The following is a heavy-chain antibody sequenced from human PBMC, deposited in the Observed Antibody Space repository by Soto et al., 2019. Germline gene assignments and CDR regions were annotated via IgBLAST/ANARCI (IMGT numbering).Heavy chain of an antibody. CDR2: IYYSGST. V-gene: IGHV4-61*01. J-gene: IGHJ4*02. CDR1: GGSVSTGYS. Sequence: QVQLQESGPGLVKPSETLSLTCTVSGGSVSTGYSWTWIRQPPGKGLEWIGSIYYSGSTKYNPSRKSGVPIQLATSKNHISLKLHSQPAADTAVYYCGRVPLTGDRIYYFDYWGQGTLVSLS. D-gene: IGHD7-27*01. CDR3: GRVPLTGDRIYYFDY.